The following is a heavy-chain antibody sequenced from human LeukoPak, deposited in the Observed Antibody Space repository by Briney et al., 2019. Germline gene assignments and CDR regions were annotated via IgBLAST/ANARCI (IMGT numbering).Heavy chain of an antibody. CDR1: GFTFSGSA. V-gene: IGHV3-73*01. CDR3: TRRNCSGGSCYDY. D-gene: IGHD2-15*01. CDR2: IRSKAKSYAT. J-gene: IGHJ4*02. Sequence: SGGSLRLSCAASGFTFSGSAMHWVRQASGKGLEWVGRIRSKAKSYATAYAASVKGRSTISRDDSKNTAYLQMNSRKTEDTAVYYCTRRNCSGGSCYDYWGQGTLVTVSS.